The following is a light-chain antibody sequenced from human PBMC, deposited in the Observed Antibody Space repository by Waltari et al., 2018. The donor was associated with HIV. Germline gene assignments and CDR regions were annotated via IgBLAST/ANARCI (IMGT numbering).Light chain of an antibody. CDR3: CSYAGAYTLI. Sequence: QSALTQPRSVSGSLGHSVTISCTGTSSDIGGYNFVSWYQQHPCKAPKLMIFNVNLRPSGVPDRFSGSKSGNTASLTISGLQADDEATYHCCSYAGAYTLIFGGGTKLTVL. V-gene: IGLV2-11*01. CDR2: NVN. J-gene: IGLJ2*01. CDR1: SSDIGGYNF.